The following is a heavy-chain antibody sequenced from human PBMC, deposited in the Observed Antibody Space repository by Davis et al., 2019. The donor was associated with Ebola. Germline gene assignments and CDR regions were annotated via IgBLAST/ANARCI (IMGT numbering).Heavy chain of an antibody. Sequence: MPGGSLRLSCTVSGGSISSYYWSWIRQPPGKGLEWIGYIYYSGSTNYNPSLKSRVTISVDTSKNHFSLKLSSVTAADTAVYYCARDYVYWGQGILVTVSS. CDR3: ARDYVY. CDR2: IYYSGST. D-gene: IGHD1-14*01. CDR1: GGSISSYY. J-gene: IGHJ4*02. V-gene: IGHV4-59*01.